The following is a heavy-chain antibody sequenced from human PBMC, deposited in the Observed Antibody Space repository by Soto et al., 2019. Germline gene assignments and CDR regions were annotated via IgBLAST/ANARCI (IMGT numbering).Heavy chain of an antibody. V-gene: IGHV1-2*04. CDR2: LNPNSGGT. D-gene: IGHD3-10*01. CDR1: GYTFTGYY. J-gene: IGHJ6*02. CDR3: ARGVCYYGSGTSRLPYDYYYYGMDV. Sequence: ASVKVSCKASGYTFTGYYMHWVRQAPGQGLEWMGWLNPNSGGTNYAQKFQGWVTMTRDTSISTAYMELSRLRSDDTAVYYCARGVCYYGSGTSRLPYDYYYYGMDVWGQGTTVTVSS.